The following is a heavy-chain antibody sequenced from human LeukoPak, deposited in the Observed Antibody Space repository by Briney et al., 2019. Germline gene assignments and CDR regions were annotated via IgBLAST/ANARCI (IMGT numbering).Heavy chain of an antibody. J-gene: IGHJ6*02. CDR1: GFTLTNYT. Sequence: GGSLRLSCLASGFTLTNYTMHWVRQAPGERLDYVSVLYSRGTSTYYADSVKGRFTVSRDSSKNTLFLQMSSLRVEDTAIYYCVRDSSGMDVWGRGTAVTVSS. V-gene: IGHV3-64D*06. CDR2: LYSRGTST. CDR3: VRDSSGMDV.